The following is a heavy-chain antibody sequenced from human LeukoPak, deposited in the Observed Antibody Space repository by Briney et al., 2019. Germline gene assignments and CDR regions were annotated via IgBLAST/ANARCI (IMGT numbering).Heavy chain of an antibody. CDR2: IYYSGST. CDR3: ASTLGAVVVPAARPHWYFDL. V-gene: IGHV4-31*03. Sequence: SQTLSLTCTVSGGSISSGGYYWSWIRQHPGKGLEWIGYIYYSGSTYYNPSLKSRVTISVDTSENQFSLKLSSVTAADTAVYYCASTLGAVVVPAARPHWYFDLWGRGTLVTVSS. D-gene: IGHD2-2*01. J-gene: IGHJ2*01. CDR1: GGSISSGGYY.